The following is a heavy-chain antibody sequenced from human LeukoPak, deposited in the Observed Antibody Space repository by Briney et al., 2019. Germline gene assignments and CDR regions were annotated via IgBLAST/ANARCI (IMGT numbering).Heavy chain of an antibody. Sequence: PGGSLRLSCAASGFTFSSYAMNWIRQAPGKGLEWVSSISSSGAYIYYADLVEGRFTISRDNGKSSLYLQMNSLRAEDTAVYYCARGVGNYRYYFDFWGQGTLVTVSS. CDR2: ISSSGAYI. V-gene: IGHV3-21*01. CDR3: ARGVGNYRYYFDF. J-gene: IGHJ4*02. CDR1: GFTFSSYA. D-gene: IGHD3-22*01.